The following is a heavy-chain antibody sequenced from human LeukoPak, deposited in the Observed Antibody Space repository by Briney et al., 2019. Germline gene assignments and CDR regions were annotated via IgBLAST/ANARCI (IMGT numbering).Heavy chain of an antibody. CDR2: ISYDGSNK. J-gene: IGHJ4*02. D-gene: IGHD3-9*01. CDR3: AKDLRYFGSGLGY. CDR1: GFTFSSYG. V-gene: IGHV3-30*18. Sequence: GGSLRLSCAASGFTFSSYGMHWVRQAPGKGLEWVAVISYDGSNKYYADSVKGRFTISRDNSKNTLYLQMNSLRAEDTAVYCCAKDLRYFGSGLGYWGQGTLVTVSS.